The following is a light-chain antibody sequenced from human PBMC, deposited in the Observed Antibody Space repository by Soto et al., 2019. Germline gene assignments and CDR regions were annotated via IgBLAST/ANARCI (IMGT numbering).Light chain of an antibody. J-gene: IGLJ1*01. CDR3: SSYAGSSTHWV. V-gene: IGLV2-14*01. CDR2: DVS. CDR1: SSDVGGYNY. Sequence: VLTQPASVSGSPGQSITISCTGTSSDVGGYNYVSWYQQHPGKAPELMIYDVSNRPSGVSNRFSGSKSGNTASLTISGLQAEDEADYYCSSYAGSSTHWVFGTGTKVTVL.